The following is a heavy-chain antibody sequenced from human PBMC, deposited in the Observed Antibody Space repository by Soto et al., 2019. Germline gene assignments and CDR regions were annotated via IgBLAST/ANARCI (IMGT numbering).Heavy chain of an antibody. CDR2: ISHDGVTK. CDR1: GSSFPKYP. Sequence: GGSLRLSCAASGSSFPKYPMHWVRQTPDKGLEWVAVISHDGVTKNSADSVKGRFSISRDNSRNTLYLEMNSLRTEDTAMYYCARGVVRRVIIQYTSLFDYWGLGTLVTVSS. CDR3: ARGVVRRVIIQYTSLFDY. J-gene: IGHJ4*02. D-gene: IGHD3-10*01. V-gene: IGHV3-30-3*01.